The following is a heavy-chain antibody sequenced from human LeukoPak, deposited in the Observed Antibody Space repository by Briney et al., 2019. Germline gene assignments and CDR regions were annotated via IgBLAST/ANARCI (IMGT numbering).Heavy chain of an antibody. CDR2: INPNSGGT. Sequence: ASVKVSCKASGYTFTSYGISWVRQAPGQGLEWMGWINPNSGGTNYAQKFQGRVTMTRDTSISTAYMELSRLRSDDTAVYYCARGAAAAASGGWGQGTLVTVSS. V-gene: IGHV1-2*02. D-gene: IGHD6-13*01. CDR1: GYTFTSYG. J-gene: IGHJ4*02. CDR3: ARGAAAAASGG.